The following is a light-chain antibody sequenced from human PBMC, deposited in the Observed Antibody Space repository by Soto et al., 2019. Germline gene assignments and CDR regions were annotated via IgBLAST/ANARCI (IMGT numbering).Light chain of an antibody. CDR2: GAS. V-gene: IGKV3-20*01. CDR3: QQYGSSPYT. J-gene: IGKJ2*01. CDR1: QSVSSSY. Sequence: EIVLTQSPGTLSLSPGERATLSCRASQSVSSSYLAWYQQKPGQAPRLLIYGASSRATGIPDRFSGSGSGTDFTLTISRLEPEESAVYYCQQYGSSPYTLGQGTKVQLK.